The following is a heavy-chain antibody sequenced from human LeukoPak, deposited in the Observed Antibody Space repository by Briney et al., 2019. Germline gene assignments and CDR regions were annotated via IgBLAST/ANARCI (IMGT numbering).Heavy chain of an antibody. CDR1: GYTFTSYG. CDR2: ISAYNGNT. CDR3: ARGGYCSSTSCYPFDP. D-gene: IGHD2-2*01. J-gene: IGHJ5*02. V-gene: IGHV1-18*01. Sequence: ASVKVSCKASGYTFTSYGISWVRQAPGQGLEWMGWISAYNGNTNYAQKLQGRVTMTTDISTSTAYMELRSLRSDDTAVYYCARGGYCSSTSCYPFDPWGQGTLVTVSS.